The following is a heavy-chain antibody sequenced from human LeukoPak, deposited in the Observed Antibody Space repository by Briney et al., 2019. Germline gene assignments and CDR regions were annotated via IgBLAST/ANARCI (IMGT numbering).Heavy chain of an antibody. CDR1: GFTFSTYA. V-gene: IGHV3-30*04. Sequence: GGSLRLSCAASGFTFSTYAMHWVRQAPGKGLEWVAVISYDGGNKYYADSVKGRFTISRDNSKNTLYLQMNSLRAEDTAVYYCARAGAVYYDSGDYGMDVWGQGTTVTVSS. CDR3: ARAGAVYYDSGDYGMDV. J-gene: IGHJ6*02. D-gene: IGHD3-22*01. CDR2: ISYDGGNK.